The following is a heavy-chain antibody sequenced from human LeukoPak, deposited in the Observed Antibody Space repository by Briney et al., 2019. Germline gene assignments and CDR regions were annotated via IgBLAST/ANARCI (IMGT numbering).Heavy chain of an antibody. D-gene: IGHD4-17*01. J-gene: IGHJ5*02. CDR2: IYYSGST. V-gene: IGHV4-59*01. Sequence: PSETLSLTCTVSGGSISSYYWSWIRQPPGKGLEWIGYIYYSGSTNYNPSLKSRVTISVDTSKNQFSLKLSSVTAADTAVYYCARDRYGDYVNWFDPWGQGTLVTVSS. CDR1: GGSISSYY. CDR3: ARDRYGDYVNWFDP.